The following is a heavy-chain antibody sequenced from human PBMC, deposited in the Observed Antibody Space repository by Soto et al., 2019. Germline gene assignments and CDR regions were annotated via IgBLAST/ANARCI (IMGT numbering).Heavy chain of an antibody. J-gene: IGHJ6*02. CDR2: IDPSDSYT. Sequence: RGESLKISCKGSGYSFTSYWISWVRQMPGKGLEWMGRIDPSDSYTNYSPSFQGHVTISADKSISTAYLQWSSLKASDTAMYYCARGSVRRFSAFYYGMDVWGQGTTVTVSS. D-gene: IGHD3-3*01. CDR1: GYSFTSYW. CDR3: ARGSVRRFSAFYYGMDV. V-gene: IGHV5-10-1*01.